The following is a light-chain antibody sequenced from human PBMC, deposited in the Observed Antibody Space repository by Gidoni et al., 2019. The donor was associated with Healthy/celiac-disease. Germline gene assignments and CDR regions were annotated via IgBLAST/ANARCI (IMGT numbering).Light chain of an antibody. CDR1: QSISSW. CDR3: QQYNSYPYT. J-gene: IGKJ2*01. V-gene: IGKV1-5*03. Sequence: DIQMTQSPSTLSASVGDRVTITCRASQSISSWLAWYQQKPGKAPKLLIYKASSLESGIPSRFSGSGSGTEFTLTISSLQPDDFATYYCQQYNSYPYTFGQGTKLEIK. CDR2: KAS.